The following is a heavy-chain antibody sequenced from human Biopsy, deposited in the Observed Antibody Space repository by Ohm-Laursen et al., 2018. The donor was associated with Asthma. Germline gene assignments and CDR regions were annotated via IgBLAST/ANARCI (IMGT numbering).Heavy chain of an antibody. CDR3: ARVQKSPGDRWFDP. D-gene: IGHD7-27*01. CDR2: INLNGGDT. V-gene: IGHV1-2*06. CDR1: AYTFISYH. Sequence: ATVKISCKASAYTFISYHLHWVRQAPGEGLEWMGRINLNGGDTIYAQKFQGRVTMTRDTSTSTAYMELSRLTSDDTAVYYCARVQKSPGDRWFDPWGQGTLVTVSS. J-gene: IGHJ5*02.